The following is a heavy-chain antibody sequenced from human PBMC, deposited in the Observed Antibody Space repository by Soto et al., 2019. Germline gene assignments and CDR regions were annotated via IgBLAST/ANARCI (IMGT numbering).Heavy chain of an antibody. CDR1: GVSISSNYY. CDR2: ISHIGSV. J-gene: IGHJ4*02. D-gene: IGHD6-19*01. V-gene: IGHV4-4*02. Sequence: QVLLQESGPGLVQPSGTLSLSCAVSGVSISSNYYWGRVRQPPGKGLEWLGDISHIGSVNYSPSLMSRVTISMDRSENQFSLKLNSVTAADTAVYYCVRSFGWYAIDYWGQGTLVIVSS. CDR3: VRSFGWYAIDY.